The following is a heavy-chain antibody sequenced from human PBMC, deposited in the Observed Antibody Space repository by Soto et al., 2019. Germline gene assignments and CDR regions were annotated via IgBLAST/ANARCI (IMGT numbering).Heavy chain of an antibody. Sequence: GGSLRLSCAASGFTFSSYGMHWVRQAPGKGLEWVAVISYDGSNKYYADSVKGRFTISRDNSKNTLYLQMNSLRAEDTAVYYCARHRAAAGFYYFDYSGQGTLVTVSS. V-gene: IGHV3-30*03. D-gene: IGHD6-13*01. CDR1: GFTFSSYG. J-gene: IGHJ4*02. CDR3: ARHRAAAGFYYFDY. CDR2: ISYDGSNK.